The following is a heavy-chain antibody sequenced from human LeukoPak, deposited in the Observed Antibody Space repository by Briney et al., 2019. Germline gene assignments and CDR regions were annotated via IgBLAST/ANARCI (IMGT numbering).Heavy chain of an antibody. J-gene: IGHJ4*02. CDR3: ATDLPVAVTTMY. CDR1: GFAISDYY. CDR2: IDSSGTSI. D-gene: IGHD4-11*01. V-gene: IGHV3-11*01. Sequence: GSLRLSCAASGFAISDYYRSWIRQAPGKGLEWVSYIDSSGTSIYYADSVKGRFTTSRDNAKNSLSLQMNSLRAEDTAVYYCATDLPVAVTTMYWGQGTLVTVSA.